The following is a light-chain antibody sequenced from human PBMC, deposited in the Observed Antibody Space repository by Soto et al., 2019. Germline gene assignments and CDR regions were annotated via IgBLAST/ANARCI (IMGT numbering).Light chain of an antibody. CDR2: DST. CDR3: AAWDSGLSAVI. J-gene: IGLJ2*01. V-gene: IGLV1-51*01. Sequence: QSMLTQPPSVSAAPGQKVTISCSGSSSNIGKYDPSWYQQVPGTAPKLLIYDSTQRPSGIPDRFSASKSGTSAALGITGLQTGDEADYYCAAWDSGLSAVIFGGGTKVTVL. CDR1: SSNIGKYD.